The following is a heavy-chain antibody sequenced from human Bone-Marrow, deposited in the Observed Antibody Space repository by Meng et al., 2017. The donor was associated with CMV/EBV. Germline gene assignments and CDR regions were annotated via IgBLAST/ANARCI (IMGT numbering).Heavy chain of an antibody. Sequence: GGSLRLSCAASGFTFDDYGMSWVRQAPGKGLEWVSGINWNGGSTGYADSVKGRFTISRDNAKSSLYLQMNSLRAEDTALYYCARGTSYSSSLEYFQHWGQGTLVTVSS. CDR2: INWNGGST. CDR3: ARGTSYSSSLEYFQH. CDR1: GFTFDDYG. D-gene: IGHD6-6*01. J-gene: IGHJ1*01. V-gene: IGHV3-20*04.